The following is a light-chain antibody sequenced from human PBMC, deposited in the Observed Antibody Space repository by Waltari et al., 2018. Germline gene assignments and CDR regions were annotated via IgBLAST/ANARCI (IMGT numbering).Light chain of an antibody. J-gene: IGLJ3*02. CDR3: AAWDDRVRGRV. Sequence: QSVLTQPPSASGTPGPRVPIPCSGSPSTLGANLVYWYQQLPGMAPKLLIYSNNQRPSGVPDRFSDSKSGTSASLAISGLRSEDEADYYCAAWDDRVRGRVFGGGTKLTVL. V-gene: IGLV1-47*02. CDR2: SNN. CDR1: PSTLGANL.